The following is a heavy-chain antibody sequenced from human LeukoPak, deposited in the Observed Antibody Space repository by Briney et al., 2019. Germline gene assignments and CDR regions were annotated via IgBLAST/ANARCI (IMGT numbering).Heavy chain of an antibody. CDR1: GFTFSSYG. CDR3: ARRKGSSWYTGFDY. D-gene: IGHD6-13*01. V-gene: IGHV3-20*04. J-gene: IGHJ4*02. CDR2: INWNGGST. Sequence: GGSLRLSCAASGFTFSSYGMSWVRQAPGKGLEWVSGINWNGGSTGYADSVKGRFTISRDNAKNSLYLQMNSLRAEDTALYYCARRKGSSWYTGFDYWGQGTLVTVSS.